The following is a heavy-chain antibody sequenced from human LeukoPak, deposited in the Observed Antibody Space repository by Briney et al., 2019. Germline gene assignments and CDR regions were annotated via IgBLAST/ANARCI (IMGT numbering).Heavy chain of an antibody. V-gene: IGHV3-74*01. CDR3: ARGPQRGAAANYYGMDV. CDR1: GFTLRSYW. D-gene: IGHD2-2*01. J-gene: IGHJ6*02. CDR2: INGDGSPT. Sequence: GGSLRLSCAVSGFTLRSYWMHCVRQAPGKGLVWVSRINGDGSPTTYGDSVKGRFTISRDNAKSTLYLQMNSLRAEDTAVYYCARGPQRGAAANYYGMDVWGQGTTVTVSS.